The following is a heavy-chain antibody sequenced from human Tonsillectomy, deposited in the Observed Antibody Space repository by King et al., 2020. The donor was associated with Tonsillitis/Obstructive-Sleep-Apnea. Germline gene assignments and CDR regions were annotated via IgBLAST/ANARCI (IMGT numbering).Heavy chain of an antibody. D-gene: IGHD2-21*01. Sequence: VQLVESGAEVKKPGESLKISCTGSGYSFTSYWIGWVRQLPGKGLEWMGIIYPGDSDTRYSQSFQGQVTISADKSISTAYLQWSSLKASDTAMYYCATPVVIATIDAFDIWGQGTMVTVSS. CDR2: IYPGDSDT. CDR3: ATPVVIATIDAFDI. J-gene: IGHJ3*02. V-gene: IGHV5-51*01. CDR1: GYSFTSYW.